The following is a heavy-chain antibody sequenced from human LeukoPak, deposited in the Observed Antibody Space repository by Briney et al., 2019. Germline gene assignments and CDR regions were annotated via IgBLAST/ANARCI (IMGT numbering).Heavy chain of an antibody. V-gene: IGHV4-4*02. D-gene: IGHD4-17*01. J-gene: IGHJ6*02. CDR1: GGSISSNNW. CDR2: IYHSGST. Sequence: SETLSLTCAVSGGSISSNNWWSWVRQPPGKGLEWIGEIYHSGSTNYNPSLKSRVTISVDKSKNQFSLKLSSVTAADTAVYYCARGRGAVTRYYYYYGMDVWGQGTTVTVPS. CDR3: ARGRGAVTRYYYYYGMDV.